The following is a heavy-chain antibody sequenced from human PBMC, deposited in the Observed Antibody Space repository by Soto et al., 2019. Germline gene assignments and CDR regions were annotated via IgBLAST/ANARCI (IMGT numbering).Heavy chain of an antibody. Sequence: SETLSLTCTVSGGSISSGDYYWSWIRQPPGKGLEWIGYIYYSGSTYYNPSLKSRVTISVDTSKNQFSLKLSSVTAADTAVYYCARDRWSSSSWFDYWGQGTLVTVSS. CDR1: GGSISSGDYY. J-gene: IGHJ4*02. CDR2: IYYSGST. D-gene: IGHD6-13*01. CDR3: ARDRWSSSSWFDY. V-gene: IGHV4-30-4*01.